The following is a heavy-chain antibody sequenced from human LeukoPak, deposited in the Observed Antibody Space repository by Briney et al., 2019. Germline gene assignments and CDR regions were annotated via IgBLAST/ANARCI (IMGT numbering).Heavy chain of an antibody. V-gene: IGHV3-11*04. CDR1: GFTFNDYY. J-gene: IGHJ6*03. Sequence: PGGSLRLSCAASGFTFNDYYMTWIRQAPGKGLEWVSTIKHIGPTTYYADSVKGRFTISRDNAMNSLFLQMSSLRADDTAIYYCARAGELRYMDVWGKGTAVTVSS. CDR2: IKHIGPTT. D-gene: IGHD3-16*01. CDR3: ARAGELRYMDV.